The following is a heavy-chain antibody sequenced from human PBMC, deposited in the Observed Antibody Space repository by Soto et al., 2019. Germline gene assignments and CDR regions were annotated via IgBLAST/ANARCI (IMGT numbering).Heavy chain of an antibody. CDR3: ASSGSYYITWWFDP. D-gene: IGHD3-10*01. CDR1: GFTVSNNY. Sequence: XVSLRLSCAASGFTVSNNYMSWVRQAPGKGLEWVSIIYSSGSTYYADSVKGRFTISRDNSKNTLYLQMNSLRAEDTAVYYCASSGSYYITWWFDPWGQGTLVTVSS. V-gene: IGHV3-53*01. J-gene: IGHJ5*02. CDR2: IYSSGST.